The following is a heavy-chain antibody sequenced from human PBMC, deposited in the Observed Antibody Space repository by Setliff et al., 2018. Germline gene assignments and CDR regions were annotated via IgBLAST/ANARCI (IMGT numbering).Heavy chain of an antibody. CDR3: ARDNTILGATDH. D-gene: IGHD1-26*01. CDR1: GGSLNSGSYY. J-gene: IGHJ5*02. V-gene: IGHV4-61*02. Sequence: PSETLSLTCAVSGGSLNSGSYYWSWIRQSTERGLEWLGRLHTSGSTTYNPALNSRVTISVDTSANQFSLRLTSLTAADTAVYFCARDNTILGATDHWGQGTLVTVSS. CDR2: LHTSGST.